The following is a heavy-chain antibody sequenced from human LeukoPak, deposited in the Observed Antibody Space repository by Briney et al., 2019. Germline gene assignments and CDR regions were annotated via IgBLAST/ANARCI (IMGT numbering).Heavy chain of an antibody. J-gene: IGHJ2*01. D-gene: IGHD6-25*01. CDR1: GYTFTNYG. Sequence: EASVKVSCKASGYTFTNYGISWVRQAPGQGPEWMGWISAYNGKTDYAQNLQGRVTMTTDTSTNTAYMDLRSLRSDDTAVYYCARDVALAATFFDLWGRGTLVTVSS. V-gene: IGHV1-18*01. CDR2: ISAYNGKT. CDR3: ARDVALAATFFDL.